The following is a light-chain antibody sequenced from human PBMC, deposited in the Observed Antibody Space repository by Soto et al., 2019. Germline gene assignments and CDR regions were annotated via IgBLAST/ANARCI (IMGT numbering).Light chain of an antibody. CDR1: QSVSSY. Sequence: EIVLTQSPATLYLSPGERATLSCRASQSVSSYLAWYQQKPGQAPRLLIYDAANRATGIPARFSGSGSVTDFTLTISSLEPEDFAVYYCQQRSNWPPTPTFGGGTKVEIK. V-gene: IGKV3-11*01. CDR3: QQRSNWPPTPT. J-gene: IGKJ4*01. CDR2: DAA.